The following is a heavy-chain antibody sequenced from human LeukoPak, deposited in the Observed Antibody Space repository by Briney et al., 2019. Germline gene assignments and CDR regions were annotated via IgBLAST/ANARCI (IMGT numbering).Heavy chain of an antibody. V-gene: IGHV3-7*01. CDR3: ASSITIFGVVYSDAFDI. J-gene: IGHJ3*02. D-gene: IGHD3-3*01. CDR2: IKQDGSEK. CDR1: GFTFSSYW. Sequence: GGSLRLSCAASGFTFSSYWMSWVRQAPGKGLELVANIKQDGSEKYYVDSVKGRFTISRDNAKNSLYLQMNSLRAEDTAVYYCASSITIFGVVYSDAFDIWGQGTMVTVSS.